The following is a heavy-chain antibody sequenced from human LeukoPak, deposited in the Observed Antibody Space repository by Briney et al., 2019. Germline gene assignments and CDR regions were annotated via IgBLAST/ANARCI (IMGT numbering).Heavy chain of an antibody. Sequence: PGGSLRLSCAASGFTFSSYAMSWVRQAPGKGLEWVSAISGSGGSTYYADSVKGRFTISRDNAKNTLYLQMNSLRAEDTAVYYCARAVAGWFDPWGQGTLVTVSS. D-gene: IGHD2-15*01. CDR2: ISGSGGST. V-gene: IGHV3-23*01. CDR3: ARAVAGWFDP. J-gene: IGHJ5*02. CDR1: GFTFSSYA.